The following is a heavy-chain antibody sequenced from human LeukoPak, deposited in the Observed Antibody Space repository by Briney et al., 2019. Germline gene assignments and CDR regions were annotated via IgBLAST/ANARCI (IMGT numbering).Heavy chain of an antibody. CDR3: ARGPRWSGYYKRYYFDY. J-gene: IGHJ4*02. V-gene: IGHV4-39*01. D-gene: IGHD3-3*01. Sequence: SETLSLTCTVSGGSISSSSYNWGWIRQPPGKGLEWIGSFDNSGSTYYNPSLKSRVTISVDTSKDQFSLKLTSVTAADTAVYYCARGPRWSGYYKRYYFDYWGQGTLVTVSS. CDR1: GGSISSSSYN. CDR2: FDNSGST.